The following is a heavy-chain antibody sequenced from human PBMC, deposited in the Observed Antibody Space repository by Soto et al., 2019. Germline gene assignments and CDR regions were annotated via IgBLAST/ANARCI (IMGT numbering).Heavy chain of an antibody. CDR1: AYTFTGYY. V-gene: IGHV1-2*04. CDR3: ARSMYYYDSSGYYGDAFDI. J-gene: IGHJ3*02. CDR2: INPNSGGT. Sequence: ASVKVSCKASAYTFTGYYMRWVRQAPGQGLEWMGWINPNSGGTNYAQKFQGWVTMTRDTSISTAYMELSRLRSDDTAVYYCARSMYYYDSSGYYGDAFDIWGQGTMVTVSS. D-gene: IGHD3-22*01.